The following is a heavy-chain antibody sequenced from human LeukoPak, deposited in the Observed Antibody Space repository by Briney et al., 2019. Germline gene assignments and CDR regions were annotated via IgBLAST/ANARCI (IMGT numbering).Heavy chain of an antibody. CDR3: ARGEATYYFDY. CDR1: GFSVSSSY. CDR2: IYSGGST. J-gene: IGHJ4*02. D-gene: IGHD1-26*01. V-gene: IGHV3-53*04. Sequence: GGSLRLSCAASGFSVSSSYMSWVRQAPGKGLEWVSVIYSGGSTYYADSVKGRFTISRHNSKNTLYLQMNSLRAEDTAVYYCARGEATYYFDYWGQGTLVTVSS.